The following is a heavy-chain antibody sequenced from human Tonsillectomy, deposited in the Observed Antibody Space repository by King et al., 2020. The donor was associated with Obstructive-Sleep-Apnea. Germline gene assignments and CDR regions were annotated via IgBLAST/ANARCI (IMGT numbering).Heavy chain of an antibody. CDR1: GDFISNYY. J-gene: IGHJ4*02. V-gene: IGHV4-59*08. Sequence: VQLQESGPGLVEPSETLSLICSVSGDFISNYYWSWVRQTPGQGLEWIGYIHDTGSTLYSPSLKSRITISLDTSTQEFSLRLTSVTAADTAKYYCVRQKGASFGDWGQGVLVTVSS. CDR2: IHDTGST. CDR3: VRQKGASFGD. D-gene: IGHD3-10*01.